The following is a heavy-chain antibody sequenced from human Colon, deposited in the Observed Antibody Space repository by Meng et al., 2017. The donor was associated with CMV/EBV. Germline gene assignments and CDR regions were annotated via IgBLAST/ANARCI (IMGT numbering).Heavy chain of an antibody. J-gene: IGHJ4*02. CDR3: AREEYSNFDY. D-gene: IGHD4-11*01. V-gene: IGHV3-30*02. CDR1: GLSFNGYG. CDR2: IGSDGSIK. Sequence: GESLKISCASSGLSFNGYGLHWVRQAPGKGLDWVAFIGSDGSIKRYADAVKGRLTNSRDNSKNTLWIHVDSLRPEDTALYYCAREEYSNFDYWGQGTLVTVSS.